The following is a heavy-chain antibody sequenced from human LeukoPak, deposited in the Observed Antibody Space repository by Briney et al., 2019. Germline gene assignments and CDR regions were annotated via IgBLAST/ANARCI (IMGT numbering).Heavy chain of an antibody. D-gene: IGHD2-21*02. Sequence: GGSLRPSCAASGFIFGDSYMSSIRQAPGKGLEWLSYINNSGTSIHYADSVKGRFTISRDNAKNSLYLQMNSLRAEDTAVYYCVKTVVVVTANVLFDYWGRGTQVTVSS. CDR2: INNSGTSI. V-gene: IGHV3-11*01. CDR3: VKTVVVVTANVLFDY. CDR1: GFIFGDSY. J-gene: IGHJ4*02.